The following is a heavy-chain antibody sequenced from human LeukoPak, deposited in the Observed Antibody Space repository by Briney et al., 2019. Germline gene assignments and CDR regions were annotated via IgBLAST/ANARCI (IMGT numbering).Heavy chain of an antibody. CDR1: GFTFSSYA. J-gene: IGHJ3*02. Sequence: PGGSLRLSCAASGFTFSSYAMSWVRQAPGKGLEWISAISGSGGSTYYAASVKGRFTISRDNSKNTLHLQMNSLRAEDTAVYYCAKCITALLSPADAFDIWGQGTMVTVSS. CDR3: AKCITALLSPADAFDI. D-gene: IGHD1-26*01. CDR2: ISGSGGST. V-gene: IGHV3-23*01.